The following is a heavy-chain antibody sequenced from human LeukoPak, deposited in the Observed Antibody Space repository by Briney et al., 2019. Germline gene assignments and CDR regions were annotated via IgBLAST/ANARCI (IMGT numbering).Heavy chain of an antibody. J-gene: IGHJ3*01. Sequence: KPSETLSLTCTVSGVSIGSASYCWGWIRQPPGKGPEWIGSIYYSGRSYYNPSLKSRVTISVDTPKSQFYLKLSSVTAADTAVYYCARVWFGVEAFDVWGQASMVTVSS. CDR3: ARVWFGVEAFDV. CDR1: GVSIGSASYC. V-gene: IGHV4-39*01. CDR2: IYYSGRS. D-gene: IGHD3-10*01.